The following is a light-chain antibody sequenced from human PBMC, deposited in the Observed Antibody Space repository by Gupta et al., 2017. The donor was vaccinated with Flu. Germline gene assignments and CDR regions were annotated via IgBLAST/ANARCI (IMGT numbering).Light chain of an antibody. J-gene: IGKJ4*01. CDR2: WAS. Sequence: DIVMTQSPDSLAVSLGERATISCKSSQSGLSSSDDRNYLVWYQQRPGHPPKLLMSWASTRESGVPDRFSGSGSGTDFTLTISSLQADDVAVYYCQQWDDMPLTFGGGTRVEIK. CDR3: QQWDDMPLT. CDR1: QSGLSSSDDRNY. V-gene: IGKV4-1*01.